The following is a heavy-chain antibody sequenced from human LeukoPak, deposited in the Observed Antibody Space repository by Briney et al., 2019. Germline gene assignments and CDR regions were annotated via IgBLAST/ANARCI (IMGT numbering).Heavy chain of an antibody. V-gene: IGHV4-4*02. CDR2: IYHSGST. CDR3: ARERYGDYAYYFDY. J-gene: IGHJ4*02. Sequence: SETLSLTCAVSGGSISSSNWWSWVRQPPGKELEWIGEIYHSGSTNYNPSLKSRVTISVDKSKNQFSLKLSSVTAADTAVYYCARERYGDYAYYFDYWGQGTLVTVSS. D-gene: IGHD4-17*01. CDR1: GGSISSSNW.